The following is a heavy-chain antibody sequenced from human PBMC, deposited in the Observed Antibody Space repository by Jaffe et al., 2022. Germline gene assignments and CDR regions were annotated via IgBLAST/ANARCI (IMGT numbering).Heavy chain of an antibody. J-gene: IGHJ4*02. Sequence: QLQLQESGSGLVKPSQTLSLTCAVSGGSISSGGYSWSWIRLPPGKGLEWVGYINRGGDTYYNPSLKSRVTMSVDTSKNQFSLNLSSVTAADTALYYCARTGYDAFDYWGQGTLVTVSS. CDR2: INRGGDT. CDR3: ARTGYDAFDY. D-gene: IGHD5-12*01. CDR1: GGSISSGGYS. V-gene: IGHV4-30-2*01.